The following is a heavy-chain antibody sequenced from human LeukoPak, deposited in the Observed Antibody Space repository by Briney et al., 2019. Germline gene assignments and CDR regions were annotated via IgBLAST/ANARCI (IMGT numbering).Heavy chain of an antibody. D-gene: IGHD2-2*01. CDR1: GGTFSSYA. CDR2: IIPILGIA. J-gene: IGHJ4*02. V-gene: IGHV1-69*04. Sequence: SVKVSCKASGGTFSSYAISWVRQAPGQGLEWMGRIIPILGIANYAQKFQGRVTITADKSTSTAYMELSSLRSEDTAVYYCARGGCSSISCESDYWGQGTLVTVSS. CDR3: ARGGCSSISCESDY.